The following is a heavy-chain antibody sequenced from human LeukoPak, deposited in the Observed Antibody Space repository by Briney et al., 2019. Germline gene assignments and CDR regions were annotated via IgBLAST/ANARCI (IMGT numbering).Heavy chain of an antibody. Sequence: SETLSLTCTVSGGSISSSSYYWNWIRQPPGKGLEWIGFIYYSGSTNYNASLKSRVTISLDRSKNQFSLRLSSVTAADTAVYYCARSYYGTEFDYWGQGTLVTVSS. D-gene: IGHD3-10*01. CDR2: IYYSGST. CDR1: GGSISSSSYY. J-gene: IGHJ4*02. V-gene: IGHV4-61*05. CDR3: ARSYYGTEFDY.